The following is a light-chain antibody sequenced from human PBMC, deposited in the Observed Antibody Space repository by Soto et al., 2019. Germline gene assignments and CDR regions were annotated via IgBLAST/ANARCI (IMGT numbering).Light chain of an antibody. CDR1: QSVSSY. Sequence: EIVLTQSPATLSLSPGERATLSCRASQSVSSYLAWYQQKPGQAPRLLIYDASNRATGIPARFSGSGSGTDFTLTISSLEPEDFAVYSCQQRSNWPPYTVGQGTKLEIK. CDR2: DAS. J-gene: IGKJ2*01. CDR3: QQRSNWPPYT. V-gene: IGKV3-11*01.